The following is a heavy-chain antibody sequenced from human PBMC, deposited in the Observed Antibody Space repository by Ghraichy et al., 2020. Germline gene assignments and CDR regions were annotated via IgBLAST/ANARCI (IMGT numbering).Heavy chain of an antibody. J-gene: IGHJ4*02. V-gene: IGHV4-61*01. CDR2: IYYSGST. CDR1: GGSVSSGSYY. Sequence: SETLSLTCTVSGGSVSSGSYYWGWIRQPPGKGLEWIGYIYYSGSTIYNPSLKSRVTMSIDTSKNQFSLKMSSVTAADTAMYYCERQVSGDCSGGGCYPLFGGQGTLVTVSS. CDR3: ERQVSGDCSGGGCYPLF. D-gene: IGHD2-15*01.